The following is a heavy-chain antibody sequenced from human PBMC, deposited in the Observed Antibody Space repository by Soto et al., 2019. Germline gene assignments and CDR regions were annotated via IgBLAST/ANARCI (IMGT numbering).Heavy chain of an antibody. Sequence: ASVKVSCKASGYTFTGYYMHWVRQAPGQGLEWMGWINPNSGGTNYAQKFQGRVTMTRDTSISTAYMELSRLRSDDTAVYYCASNQSYGWYDFDYWGQGTLVTVSS. J-gene: IGHJ4*02. CDR1: GYTFTGYY. D-gene: IGHD6-19*01. CDR3: ASNQSYGWYDFDY. V-gene: IGHV1-2*02. CDR2: INPNSGGT.